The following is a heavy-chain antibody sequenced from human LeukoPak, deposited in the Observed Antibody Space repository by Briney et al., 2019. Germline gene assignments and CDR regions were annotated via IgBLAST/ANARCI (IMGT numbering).Heavy chain of an antibody. V-gene: IGHV3-21*01. J-gene: IGHJ4*02. CDR2: ISSSSSYI. CDR1: GFTFSSHS. CDR3: AREGDSSGWYTNYYFDY. Sequence: GGSLILSCAASGFTFSSHSMNWVRQAPGKGLEWVSPISSSSSYIYYAHSVKGRFTISRDNAKNSLYLQMNSLRAEDTAVYYCAREGDSSGWYTNYYFDYWGQGTLVTVSS. D-gene: IGHD6-19*01.